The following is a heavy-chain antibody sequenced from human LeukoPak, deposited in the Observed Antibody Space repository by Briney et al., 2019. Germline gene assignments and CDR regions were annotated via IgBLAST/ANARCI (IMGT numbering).Heavy chain of an antibody. CDR3: AREGRYYDSSGHDAFDI. CDR2: IIPIFGTA. CDR1: GGTFISYA. J-gene: IGHJ3*02. Sequence: SVKVSCKASGGTFISYAISWVRQAPGQGLEWMGGIIPIFGTANYAQKFQGRVTITADESTSTAYMELSSLRSEDTAVYYCAREGRYYDSSGHDAFDIWGQGTMVTVSS. V-gene: IGHV1-69*13. D-gene: IGHD3-22*01.